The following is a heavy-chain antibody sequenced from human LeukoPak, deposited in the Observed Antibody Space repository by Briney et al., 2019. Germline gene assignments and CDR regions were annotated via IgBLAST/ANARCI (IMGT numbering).Heavy chain of an antibody. J-gene: IGHJ6*02. D-gene: IGHD3-9*01. Sequence: GGSLRLSCAASGFTFSSYAIHWVRQAPGKGLEWVAYIWYDGSNKYYANSVKGRFTISRDNAKNTLYLQMNSLRAEDTAVYYCARDVAPLDWLDVWGQGTTVTVSS. CDR1: GFTFSSYA. CDR2: IWYDGSNK. CDR3: ARDVAPLDWLDV. V-gene: IGHV3-33*01.